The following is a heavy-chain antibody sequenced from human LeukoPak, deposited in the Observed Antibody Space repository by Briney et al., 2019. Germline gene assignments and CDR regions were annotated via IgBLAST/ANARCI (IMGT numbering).Heavy chain of an antibody. CDR3: AKPRGDYYDSSGFNWFDP. CDR1: GFTFSSYS. CDR2: ISSSSSTI. J-gene: IGHJ5*02. V-gene: IGHV3-48*01. Sequence: GGALRLSCAASGFTFSSYSMNWVRQAPGKGLEWVSYISSSSSTIYYADSVKGRFTISRDNSKNTLYLQMNSLRAEDTAVYYCAKPRGDYYDSSGFNWFDPWGQGTLVTVSS. D-gene: IGHD3-22*01.